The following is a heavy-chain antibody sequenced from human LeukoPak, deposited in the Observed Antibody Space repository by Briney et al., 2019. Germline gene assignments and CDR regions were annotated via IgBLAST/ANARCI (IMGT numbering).Heavy chain of an antibody. J-gene: IGHJ4*02. V-gene: IGHV4-34*01. CDR2: INHSGST. D-gene: IGHD3-3*01. CDR1: GGSFSGYY. CDR3: ARVGVKLRFLEWYPHYYFDY. Sequence: SQTLSLTCAVYGGSFSGYYWSWIRQPPGKGLEWIGEINHSGSTNYNPSLKSRVTIPVDTSKNQFSLKLSSVTAADTAVYYCARVGVKLRFLEWYPHYYFDYWGQGTLVTVSS.